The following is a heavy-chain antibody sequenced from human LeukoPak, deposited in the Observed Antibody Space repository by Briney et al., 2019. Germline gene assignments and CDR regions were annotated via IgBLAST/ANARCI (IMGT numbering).Heavy chain of an antibody. CDR3: ARDLGYCSSTSCYNYYYYGMDV. CDR2: IIPIFGTA. J-gene: IGHJ6*02. D-gene: IGHD2-2*02. Sequence: GASVKVSCKASGGTFSSYAISWVRQAPGQGLEWMGGIIPIFGTANYAQKFQGRVTITADESTSTAYMELSGLRSEDTAVYYCARDLGYCSSTSCYNYYYYGMDVWGQGTTVTVSS. CDR1: GGTFSSYA. V-gene: IGHV1-69*13.